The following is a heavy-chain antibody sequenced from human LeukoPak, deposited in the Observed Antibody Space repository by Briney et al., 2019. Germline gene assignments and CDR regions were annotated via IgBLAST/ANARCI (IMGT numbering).Heavy chain of an antibody. J-gene: IGHJ4*02. CDR3: ARVGRITAASDIDY. CDR2: INSDGSDT. D-gene: IGHD6-13*01. CDR1: GFTFSSHW. Sequence: GGSLRLSCAVSGFTFSSHWMHWVRQAPGKGLVWVSRINSDGSDTKYADSVMGRFTISRDNAKNTLYLQMNSLRAEDTAVYYCARVGRITAASDIDYWGQGILVTVSS. V-gene: IGHV3-74*03.